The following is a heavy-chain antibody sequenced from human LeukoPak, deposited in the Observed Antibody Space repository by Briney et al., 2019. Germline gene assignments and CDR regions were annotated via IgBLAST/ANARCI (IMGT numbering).Heavy chain of an antibody. CDR2: IYHSGST. J-gene: IGHJ4*02. V-gene: IGHV4-38-2*02. CDR1: GYSISSGYY. D-gene: IGHD1-1*01. CDR3: ARAAGGRERFDY. Sequence: KPSETLSLTCTVSGYSISSGYYWGWIRQPPGKGLEWIGSIYHSGSTYYNPSLKSRVTISVDTSKNQFSLNLSSVTAADTAVYYCARAAGGRERFDYWGQGTLVTVSS.